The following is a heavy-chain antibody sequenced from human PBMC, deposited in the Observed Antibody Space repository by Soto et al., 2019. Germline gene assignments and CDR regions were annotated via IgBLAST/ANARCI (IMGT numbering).Heavy chain of an antibody. D-gene: IGHD1-26*01. V-gene: IGHV4-34*01. J-gene: IGHJ4*02. CDR1: GGSFSGYY. CDR2: INHSGST. Sequence: QVQLQQWGAGLLKPSETLSLTCAVSGGSFSGYYWSWIRQPPGKGLEWMGEINHSGSTNYNPSLKSRVTISIDTSKNQFSLKLSSVTAAETAVYYCAGGAKYQWGQGTLVTVSS. CDR3: AGGAKYQ.